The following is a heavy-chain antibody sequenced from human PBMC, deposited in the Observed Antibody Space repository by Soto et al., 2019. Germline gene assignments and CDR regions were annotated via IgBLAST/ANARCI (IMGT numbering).Heavy chain of an antibody. V-gene: IGHV4-31*03. CDR1: GGSISSGGYY. CDR2: IYYSGST. J-gene: IGHJ6*02. CDR3: ARGSISSGPLRYYYYGMDV. D-gene: IGHD6-19*01. Sequence: QVQLQESGPGLVKPSQTLSLTCTVSGGSISSGGYYWSWIRQHPGKGLEWIGYIYYSGSTYYNPSLKSRVTISVDTSKNQFSRKLSSVTAADTAVYYCARGSISSGPLRYYYYGMDVWGQGTTVTVSS.